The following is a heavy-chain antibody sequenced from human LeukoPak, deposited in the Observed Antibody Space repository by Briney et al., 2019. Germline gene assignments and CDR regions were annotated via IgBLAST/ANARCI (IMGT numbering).Heavy chain of an antibody. CDR1: GYTLTELS. CDR2: FDPEDGET. J-gene: IGHJ4*02. Sequence: ASVKVSCKVSGYTLTELSMHWVRQAPGKGLEWMGGFDPEDGETIYAQKFQGRVTMTRDMSTSTVYMELSSLRSEDTAVYYCARDSGGIAAAGTVPFFDYWGQGTLVTVSS. D-gene: IGHD6-13*01. V-gene: IGHV1-24*01. CDR3: ARDSGGIAAAGTVPFFDY.